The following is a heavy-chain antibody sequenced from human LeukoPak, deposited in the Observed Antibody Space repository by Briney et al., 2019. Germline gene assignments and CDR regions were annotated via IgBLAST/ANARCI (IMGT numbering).Heavy chain of an antibody. D-gene: IGHD6-19*01. Sequence: GASVKVSCKASGYTFTGYYMHWVRQAPGQGLEWMGWINPNSGGTNYAQKFQGRVTMTRDTSISTAYMELSRLRSDDTAVYYCASSRAFIAVADTDYWGQGTLVTVSS. V-gene: IGHV1-2*02. CDR1: GYTFTGYY. CDR2: INPNSGGT. CDR3: ASSRAFIAVADTDY. J-gene: IGHJ4*02.